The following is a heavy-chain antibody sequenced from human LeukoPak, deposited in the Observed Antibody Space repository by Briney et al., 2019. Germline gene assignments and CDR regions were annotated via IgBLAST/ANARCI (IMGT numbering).Heavy chain of an antibody. CDR1: GGSISSYY. Sequence: SETLSLTCTVSGGSISSYYWSWIRQPPGKGLGWIGYIYYSGSTNYNPSLKSRVTISVDTSKNQFSLKLSSVTAADTAVYYCARDGHYCSSTSCYDYGMDVWGQGTTVTVSS. V-gene: IGHV4-59*12. CDR2: IYYSGST. CDR3: ARDGHYCSSTSCYDYGMDV. J-gene: IGHJ6*02. D-gene: IGHD2-2*01.